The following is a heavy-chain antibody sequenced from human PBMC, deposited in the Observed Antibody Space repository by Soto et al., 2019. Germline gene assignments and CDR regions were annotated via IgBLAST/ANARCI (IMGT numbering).Heavy chain of an antibody. CDR3: AKMGHLGDYVTF. V-gene: IGHV4-61*01. Sequence: SETLSLTCTVSGGPVSSTPYFWNWIRQSPGKGLEWIGYISDTETTNYNPSLKSRVTITLDSSKNQFSLKVTSVTAADTAVYYCAKMGHLGDYVTFWGQGTTVTVSS. CDR2: ISDTETT. CDR1: GGPVSSTPYF. D-gene: IGHD4-17*01. J-gene: IGHJ6*02.